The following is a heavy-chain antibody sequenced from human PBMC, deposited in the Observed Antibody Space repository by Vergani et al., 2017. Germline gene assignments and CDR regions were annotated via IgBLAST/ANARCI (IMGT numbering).Heavy chain of an antibody. J-gene: IGHJ4*02. CDR2: IYYSGST. V-gene: IGHV4-30-4*08. CDR1: GGSISSGDYY. Sequence: QVQLQESGPGLVKPSQTLSLTCTVSGGSISSGDYYWSWIRQPPGKGLEWIGYIYYSGSTYYNPSLKSRVTISVDTSKNQFSLKLSSVTAADTAVYYCARNRCEWGSYLSYFDYWGQGTLVTVSS. D-gene: IGHD3-16*02. CDR3: ARNRCEWGSYLSYFDY.